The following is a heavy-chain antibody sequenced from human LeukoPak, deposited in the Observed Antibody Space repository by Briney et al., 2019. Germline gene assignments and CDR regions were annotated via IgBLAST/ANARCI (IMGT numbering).Heavy chain of an antibody. CDR1: GDFISRDY. Sequence: SETLTLTCSVSGDFISRDYWTWLHQPPGKGLEWIGHLYYSRSTNYNPSLKSRVTISADTSKNQFSLKLTSVTAADTAVYYCADRDGVYWGQGILVTVSS. J-gene: IGHJ4*02. CDR2: LYYSRST. V-gene: IGHV4-59*01. D-gene: IGHD5-24*01. CDR3: ADRDGVY.